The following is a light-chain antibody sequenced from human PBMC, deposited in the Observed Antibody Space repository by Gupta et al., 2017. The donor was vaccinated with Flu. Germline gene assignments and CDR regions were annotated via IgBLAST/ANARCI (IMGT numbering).Light chain of an antibody. CDR1: QSISTW. CDR2: KAS. Sequence: DIQMTQSPSTLSASVGDRVTITCRASQSISTWLAWYQQKPGKVPKLLNYKASSLESGVPSRFSGSGSGTEFTLTISSLQPDDFATYYCQRYDSLWTFGQGTRVEIK. J-gene: IGKJ1*01. CDR3: QRYDSLWT. V-gene: IGKV1-5*03.